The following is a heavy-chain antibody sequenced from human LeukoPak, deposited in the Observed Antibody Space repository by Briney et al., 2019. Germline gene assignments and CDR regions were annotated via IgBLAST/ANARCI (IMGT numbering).Heavy chain of an antibody. CDR1: DGSISNYY. J-gene: IGHJ4*02. CDR2: IYYSGST. V-gene: IGHV4-59*01. D-gene: IGHD6-19*01. CDR3: ARGFSGWYYFDY. Sequence: TSETLSLTCTVSDGSISNYYWSWIRQPPGKGLEWIGYIYYSGSTNYNPSLKSRVTISVDTSKNQFSLKLSSVTAADTAVYYRARGFSGWYYFDYWGQGTLVTVSS.